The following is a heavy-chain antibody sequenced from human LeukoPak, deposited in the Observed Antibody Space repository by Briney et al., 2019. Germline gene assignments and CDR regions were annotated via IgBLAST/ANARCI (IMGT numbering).Heavy chain of an antibody. CDR3: AREATVTTSHDAFDI. CDR2: IYSGGST. D-gene: IGHD4-17*01. J-gene: IGHJ3*02. Sequence: GGSLRLSCAASGFTVSSNYMSWVRQAPGKGLEWVSVIYSGGSTYYADSVKGRFTISRDNSKNTLYLQMNSLRAEDTAVYYCAREATVTTSHDAFDIWGQGTMVTVSS. V-gene: IGHV3-66*01. CDR1: GFTVSSNY.